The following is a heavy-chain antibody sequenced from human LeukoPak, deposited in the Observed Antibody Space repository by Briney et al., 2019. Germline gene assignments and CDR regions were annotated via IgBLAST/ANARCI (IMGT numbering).Heavy chain of an antibody. J-gene: IGHJ4*02. CDR3: ATGASRYYASSGFYPPFGY. CDR1: GFTFSIVW. V-gene: IGHV3-15*01. D-gene: IGHD3-22*01. Sequence: GGSLRLSCAASGFTFSIVWMTWVRQAPGKGLECVGRIKSRGDGGTIDYAAPVKGRFTISRDDSKNMLYLQLNSLKTEDTAVYYCATGASRYYASSGFYPPFGYWGQGTLVTVSS. CDR2: IKSRGDGGTI.